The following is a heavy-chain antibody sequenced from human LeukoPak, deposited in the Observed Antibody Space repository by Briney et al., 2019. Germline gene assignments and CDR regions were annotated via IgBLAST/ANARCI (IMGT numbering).Heavy chain of an antibody. Sequence: GGSLRLSCAASGFTFSSYAMSWVRQAPGKGLEWVSAIGTAGDTDYPGSVKGRFTISREKAKNSLYLQMNSLRAEDTAVYYCARQADTAMGGYYFDYWGQGTLVTVSS. D-gene: IGHD5-18*01. J-gene: IGHJ4*02. V-gene: IGHV3-13*01. CDR1: GFTFSSYA. CDR2: IGTAGDT. CDR3: ARQADTAMGGYYFDY.